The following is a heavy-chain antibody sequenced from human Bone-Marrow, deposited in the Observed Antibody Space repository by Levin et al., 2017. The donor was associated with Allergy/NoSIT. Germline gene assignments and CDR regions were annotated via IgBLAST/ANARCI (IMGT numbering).Heavy chain of an antibody. J-gene: IGHJ6*02. V-gene: IGHV3-21*01. CDR2: ISSSSDYI. D-gene: IGHD2-2*01. CDR1: GFTFSRYS. CDR3: RTSSWYDGLDV. Sequence: ASVKVSCAGSGFTFSRYSMNWVRQVPGKGLEWVASISSSSDYIYYADAVKGRFTISRDDGMNSVHLQMNSLRAEDTAVYYCRTSSWYDGLDVWGQGTTVMVSS.